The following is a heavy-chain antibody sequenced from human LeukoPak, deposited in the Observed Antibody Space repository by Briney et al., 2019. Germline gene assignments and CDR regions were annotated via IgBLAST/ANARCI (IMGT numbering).Heavy chain of an antibody. Sequence: SQTLSLTCTVSGGSISSGSYYWSWIRQPAGKGLEWIGRIYTSGSTNYNPSLKSRVTISVDTSKNQFSLKLSSVTAADTAVYYCARGPHGSGSYYAHYFDYWGQGTLVTVSS. J-gene: IGHJ4*02. D-gene: IGHD3-10*01. CDR1: GGSISSGSYY. CDR3: ARGPHGSGSYYAHYFDY. V-gene: IGHV4-61*02. CDR2: IYTSGST.